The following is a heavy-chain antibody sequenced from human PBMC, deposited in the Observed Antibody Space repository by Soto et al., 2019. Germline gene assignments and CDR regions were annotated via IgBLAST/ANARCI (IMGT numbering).Heavy chain of an antibody. Sequence: GGSLRLSCAASGFTFSSFALHWVRQTPGKGLEWVAGISYDGRNQYYVDSGKGRFTISRDTSKNTLYLQMNTLKTEDTAMYYCAKARGTSSLNFDSWGPGTLVTVSS. CDR3: AKARGTSSLNFDS. CDR2: ISYDGRNQ. V-gene: IGHV3-30*04. D-gene: IGHD1-26*01. CDR1: GFTFSSFA. J-gene: IGHJ4*02.